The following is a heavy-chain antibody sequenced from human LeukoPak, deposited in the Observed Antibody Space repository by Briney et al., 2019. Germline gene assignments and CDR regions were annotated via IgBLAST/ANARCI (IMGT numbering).Heavy chain of an antibody. CDR1: GFTCSNYD. CDR2: ISSSSSYI. D-gene: IGHD6-13*01. Sequence: GGSLRLSCSTSGFTCSNYDMNWVRQAPGKGLEWVSSISSSSSYIYHADSVKGRFTISRDNAKNSLYLQMNSLRAEDTAVYYCARDSSPGIGDAFDIWGQGTMVTVSS. V-gene: IGHV3-21*01. J-gene: IGHJ3*02. CDR3: ARDSSPGIGDAFDI.